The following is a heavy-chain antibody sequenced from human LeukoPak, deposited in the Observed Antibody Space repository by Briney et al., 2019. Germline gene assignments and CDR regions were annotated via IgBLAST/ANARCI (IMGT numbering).Heavy chain of an antibody. CDR1: GFTFSDYY. CDR3: ARIRSSSWLNWFDP. D-gene: IGHD6-13*01. CDR2: ISSSDSTI. V-gene: IGHV3-11*01. Sequence: GGSLRLSCAASGFTFSDYYMSWIRQAPGKGLEWVSYISSSDSTIYYADSVKGRFTISRDNAKNSLYLQMNSLRAEDTAVYYCARIRSSSWLNWFDPWGQGTLVTVSS. J-gene: IGHJ5*02.